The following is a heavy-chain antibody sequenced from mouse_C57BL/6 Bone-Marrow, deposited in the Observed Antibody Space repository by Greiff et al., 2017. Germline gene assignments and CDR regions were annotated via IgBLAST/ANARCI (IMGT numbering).Heavy chain of an antibody. CDR3: ARVGDGFVAY. V-gene: IGHV1-64*01. Sequence: VQLQQPGAELVKPGASVKLSCKASGYTFTSYWMHWVKQRPGQGLEWIGMIHPNSGSTNYNEQFKSKATLTVDKSASTASRQLSSLTAEDAAVYYCARVGDGFVAYWGQGTLVTVSA. CDR2: IHPNSGST. CDR1: GYTFTSYW. D-gene: IGHD1-1*02. J-gene: IGHJ3*01.